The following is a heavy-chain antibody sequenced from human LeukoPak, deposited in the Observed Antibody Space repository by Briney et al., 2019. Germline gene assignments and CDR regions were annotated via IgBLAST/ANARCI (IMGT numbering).Heavy chain of an antibody. Sequence: PSETLSLTCAVYGGSFSGYYWSWIRQPPGKGLEWIGEINHSGSTNYNPSLKSRVTISVDTSKNQFSLKLSSVTAADTAVYYCARGSLAIFGVVIIGGSLDYWGQGTLVTVSS. CDR3: ARGSLAIFGVVIIGGSLDY. CDR1: GGSFSGYY. J-gene: IGHJ4*02. D-gene: IGHD3-3*01. CDR2: INHSGST. V-gene: IGHV4-34*01.